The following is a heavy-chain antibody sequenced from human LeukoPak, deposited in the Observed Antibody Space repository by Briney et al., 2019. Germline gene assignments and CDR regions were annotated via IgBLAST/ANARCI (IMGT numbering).Heavy chain of an antibody. CDR2: ISAYNGNT. D-gene: IGHD3-9*01. V-gene: IGHV1-18*01. Sequence: ASVKVSCKASGYTFTSYGISWVRQAPGQGLEWMGWISAYNGNTNYAQKLQGRVTMTTDTSTSTAYMELRSLRSDDTAVYYCARGQERQYDILTGYYSYWGPGTLVTVSS. J-gene: IGHJ4*02. CDR3: ARGQERQYDILTGYYSY. CDR1: GYTFTSYG.